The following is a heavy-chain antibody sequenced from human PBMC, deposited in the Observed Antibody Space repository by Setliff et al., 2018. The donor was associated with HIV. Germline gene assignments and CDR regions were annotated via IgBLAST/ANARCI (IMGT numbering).Heavy chain of an antibody. J-gene: IGHJ5*02. D-gene: IGHD2-15*01. CDR1: GDSVSSNSAA. CDR3: AGGPGYCSGGTCYPGGWFDP. Sequence: SQTLSLTCAISGDSVSSNSAAWNWIRQSPSRGLEWLGRTYYRSKWYSDYAVSVKSRITINPDTSKNQFSLQLNSVTPEDTAVYYCAGGPGYCSGGTCYPGGWFDPWGQGTLVTVSS. CDR2: TYYRSKWYS. V-gene: IGHV6-1*01.